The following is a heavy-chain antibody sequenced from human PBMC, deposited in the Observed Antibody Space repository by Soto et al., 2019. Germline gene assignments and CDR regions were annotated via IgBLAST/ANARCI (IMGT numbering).Heavy chain of an antibody. CDR2: ISSSSSTI. Sequence: GGSLRLSCAASGFTFSSYSMNWVRQAPGKGLEWVSYISSSSSTIYYADSVKGRFTISRDKAKNSLYLQMNSLRDEDTAVYYCARDWRMAVVTPTIGYWGQGTLVTVSS. J-gene: IGHJ4*02. CDR1: GFTFSSYS. D-gene: IGHD2-21*02. CDR3: ARDWRMAVVTPTIGY. V-gene: IGHV3-48*02.